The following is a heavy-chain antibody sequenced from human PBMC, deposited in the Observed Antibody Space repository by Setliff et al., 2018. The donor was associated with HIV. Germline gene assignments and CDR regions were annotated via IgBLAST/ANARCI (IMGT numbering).Heavy chain of an antibody. D-gene: IGHD2-21*02. CDR3: VRWYYCVSGACYRADY. J-gene: IGHJ4*02. CDR2: MNQSGTT. Sequence: SETLSLTCSVYGTSFSDHYWSWVRQTPGKWLEWIGEMNQSGTTNYNPSLKSRVTMSIDTSERQFSLKLTSVTAADTAVYYCVRWYYCVSGACYRADYWGQGTMVTVSS. CDR1: GTSFSDHY. V-gene: IGHV4-34*01.